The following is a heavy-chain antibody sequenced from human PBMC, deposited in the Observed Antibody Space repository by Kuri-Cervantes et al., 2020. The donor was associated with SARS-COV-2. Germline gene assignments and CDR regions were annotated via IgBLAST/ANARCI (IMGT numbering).Heavy chain of an antibody. V-gene: IGHV1-18*01. CDR1: VYSFTSYG. Sequence: GESLKISCKGSVYSFTSYGISWVRQAPGQGLEWMGWISAYNGNTNYAQKLQGRVTMTTDTSTSTAYMELRSLRSDDTAVYYCARDYDFRFDYWGQGTLVTVSS. J-gene: IGHJ4*02. CDR2: ISAYNGNT. CDR3: ARDYDFRFDY. D-gene: IGHD3-3*01.